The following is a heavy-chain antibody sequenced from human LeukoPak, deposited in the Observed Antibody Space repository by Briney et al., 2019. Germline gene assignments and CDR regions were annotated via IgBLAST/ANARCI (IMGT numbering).Heavy chain of an antibody. Sequence: SETLSLTCTVSGGSISSYYWSWIRQPPGKGLEWIGYIYYSGSTNYNPSLKSRVTISVDTSKNQFSLKLSSVTAADTAVYFCARSEMRSYDHSGHPLGYWGQGTQVTVSS. CDR1: GGSISSYY. D-gene: IGHD3-22*01. CDR2: IYYSGST. CDR3: ARSEMRSYDHSGHPLGY. V-gene: IGHV4-59*01. J-gene: IGHJ4*02.